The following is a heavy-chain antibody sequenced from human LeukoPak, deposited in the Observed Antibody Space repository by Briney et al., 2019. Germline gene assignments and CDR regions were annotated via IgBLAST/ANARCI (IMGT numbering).Heavy chain of an antibody. CDR2: TYYRSKWYN. CDR3: AGEKQSSGYDSYDAFDI. J-gene: IGHJ3*02. CDR1: GDSVSSNSAA. V-gene: IGHV6-1*01. D-gene: IGHD5-12*01. Sequence: SQTLSLTCAISGDSVSSNSAAWNWIRQSPSRGLEWLGRTYYRSKWYNDYAVSVKSRITINPDTSKNQFSLQLNSVTPEDTAVYYCAGEKQSSGYDSYDAFDIWGQGTMVTVSS.